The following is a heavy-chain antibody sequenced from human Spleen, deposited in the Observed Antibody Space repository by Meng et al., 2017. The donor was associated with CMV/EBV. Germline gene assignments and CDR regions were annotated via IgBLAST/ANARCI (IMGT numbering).Heavy chain of an antibody. J-gene: IGHJ4*02. CDR2: INHSGST. CDR1: GGSISSSNW. Sequence: GSLRLSCAVSGGSISSSNWWSWIRQPPGKGLEWIGEINHSGSTNYNPSLKSRVTISVDTSKNQFSLKLSSVTAADTAVYYCARESRSTGTGRIDYWGQGTLVTVSS. CDR3: ARESRSTGTGRIDY. D-gene: IGHD1-1*01. V-gene: IGHV4-4*02.